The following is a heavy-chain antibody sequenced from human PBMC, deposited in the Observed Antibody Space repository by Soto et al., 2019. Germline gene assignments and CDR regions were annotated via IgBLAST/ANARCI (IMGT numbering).Heavy chain of an antibody. CDR3: AKQGIEVAGTDYFDY. CDR2: ISHDGSNA. CDR1: GFIFRSYG. D-gene: IGHD6-19*01. Sequence: QVQLVESGGGVVQPGKSLRLSCAAAGFIFRSYGVHWVRQAPGKGLEWVAVISHDGSNAYYADAVNGRFTISRDNAKNTVYLQMNSLRAEDTAVYYCAKQGIEVAGTDYFDYWCQGALVTVAS. J-gene: IGHJ4*02. V-gene: IGHV3-30*18.